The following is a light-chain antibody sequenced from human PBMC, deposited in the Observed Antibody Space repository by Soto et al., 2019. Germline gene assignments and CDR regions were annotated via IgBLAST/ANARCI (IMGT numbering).Light chain of an antibody. J-gene: IGLJ1*01. CDR3: CSYAGSYTFV. CDR2: DVS. Sequence: QSVLTQPRSVSGSPGQSVTISCTGTSSDVGVYNYVSWYQQYPGKAPKIMIYDVSKRPSGVPDRFSGSQSDNTASLTISWLQAEDEADYYCCSYAGSYTFVFGIGTKVTVL. V-gene: IGLV2-11*01. CDR1: SSDVGVYNY.